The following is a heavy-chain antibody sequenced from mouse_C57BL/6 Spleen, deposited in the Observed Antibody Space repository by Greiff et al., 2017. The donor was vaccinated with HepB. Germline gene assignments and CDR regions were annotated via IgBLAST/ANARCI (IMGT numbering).Heavy chain of an antibody. D-gene: IGHD1-1*01. V-gene: IGHV1-26*01. CDR2: INPNNGGT. J-gene: IGHJ2*01. CDR1: GYTFTDYY. Sequence: EVKLQQSGPELVKPGASVKISCKASGYTFTDYYMNWVKQSHGKSLEWIGDINPNNGGTSYNQKFKGKATLTVDKSSSTAYMELRSLTSEDSAVYYCARSDYGSSYDFDYWGQGTTLTVSS. CDR3: ARSDYGSSYDFDY.